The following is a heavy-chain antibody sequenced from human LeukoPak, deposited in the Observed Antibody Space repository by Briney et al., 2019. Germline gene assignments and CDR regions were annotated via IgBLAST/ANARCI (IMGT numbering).Heavy chain of an antibody. V-gene: IGHV4-59*08. J-gene: IGHJ4*02. D-gene: IGHD4-23*01. CDR3: ASHDYGGGYFDY. CDR2: VYYSGST. Sequence: SETLSLTCTVSGGSTSSYYWSWIRQPPGKGLEWTVYVYYSGSTNYNPSLRTRLTISTDTSKNQFSRKLSSVSAADTAVYLCASHDYGGGYFDYWGQGTLVTVS. CDR1: GGSTSSYY.